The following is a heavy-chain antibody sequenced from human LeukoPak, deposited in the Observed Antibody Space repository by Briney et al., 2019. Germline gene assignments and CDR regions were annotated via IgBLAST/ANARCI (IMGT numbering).Heavy chain of an antibody. V-gene: IGHV3-30-3*01. CDR2: ISYDGSNK. Sequence: GGSLRLSCAASGFTFNNYALHWVRQAPGKGLEWVAVISYDGSNKYADSVKGRFTISRDNSKNTLYLQMNSLRAEDTSVYYCARDKGSGSTPQYFQHWGQGTLVTVSP. D-gene: IGHD6-19*01. CDR3: ARDKGSGSTPQYFQH. CDR1: GFTFNNYA. J-gene: IGHJ1*01.